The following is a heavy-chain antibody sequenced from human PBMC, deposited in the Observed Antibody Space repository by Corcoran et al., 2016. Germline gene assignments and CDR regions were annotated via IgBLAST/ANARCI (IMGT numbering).Heavy chain of an antibody. V-gene: IGHV3-21*01. CDR3: ARRGKYSSSPPGY. CDR1: GFTFSSYS. J-gene: IGHJ4*02. Sequence: EVQLVESGGGLVKPGGSLRLSCAASGFTFSSYSMNWVRQAPGKGLEWVSSISSSSSYIYYADSVKGRFTISRDNAKNSLYLQMNSLRAEDTAVYYCARRGKYSSSPPGYWGQGTLVTVSS. CDR2: ISSSSSYI. D-gene: IGHD6-6*01.